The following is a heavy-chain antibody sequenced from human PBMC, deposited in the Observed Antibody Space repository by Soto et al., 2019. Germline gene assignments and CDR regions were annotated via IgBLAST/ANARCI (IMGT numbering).Heavy chain of an antibody. J-gene: IGHJ4*02. Sequence: GGSLRLSCAASGFTFSDYYMGWIRQAPGKGLEWISYISTAIYYADSVKGRFTISRDNAENSLYLQLTGLRDEDTAVYYCARAHHYYDGSGYSDYWGQGTLVTVSS. CDR3: ARAHHYYDGSGYSDY. CDR1: GFTFSDYY. D-gene: IGHD3-22*01. CDR2: ISTAI. V-gene: IGHV3-11*01.